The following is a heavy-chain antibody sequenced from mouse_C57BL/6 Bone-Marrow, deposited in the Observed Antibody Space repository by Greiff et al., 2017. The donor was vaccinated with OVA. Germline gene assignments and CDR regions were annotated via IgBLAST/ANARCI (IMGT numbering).Heavy chain of an antibody. CDR3: ARPYDGYSAWFAY. CDR1: GFTFSDYY. Sequence: EVNLVESGGGLVQPGGSLKLSCAASGFTFSDYYMYWVRQTPEKRLEWVAYISNGGGSTYYPDTVKGRFTISRDNAKNTLYLQMSRLKSEDTAMYYCARPYDGYSAWFAYWGQGTLVTVSA. J-gene: IGHJ3*01. V-gene: IGHV5-12*01. D-gene: IGHD2-3*01. CDR2: ISNGGGST.